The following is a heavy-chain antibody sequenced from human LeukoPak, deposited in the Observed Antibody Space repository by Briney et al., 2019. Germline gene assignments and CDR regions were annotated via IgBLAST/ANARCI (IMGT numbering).Heavy chain of an antibody. CDR1: GYSFTSYW. J-gene: IGHJ4*02. CDR2: IYPDDSDT. Sequence: GESLKISCKGSGYSFTSYWIGWVRQMPGKGLEWVGIIYPDDSDTRYSPSFQDQVTISADKSISTASLQWSSLKASDTAIYYCARHYPGGDYFIDYWGQRTLVTVSS. CDR3: ARHYPGGDYFIDY. D-gene: IGHD4-17*01. V-gene: IGHV5-51*01.